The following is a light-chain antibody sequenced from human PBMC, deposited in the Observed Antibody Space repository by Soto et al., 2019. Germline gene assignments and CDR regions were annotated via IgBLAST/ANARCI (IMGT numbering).Light chain of an antibody. CDR2: DAS. CDR1: QDISNY. V-gene: IGKV1-33*01. CDR3: QQYDNLPPLT. Sequence: DIPMTQSPSSLSSSVGDRVTITCQASQDISNYLNWYQQKPGKAPKLLIYDASNLETGVPSRFSGSGSGTDFTFPISSLQPEDIATDYCQQYDNLPPLTFGGGTKVEIK. J-gene: IGKJ4*01.